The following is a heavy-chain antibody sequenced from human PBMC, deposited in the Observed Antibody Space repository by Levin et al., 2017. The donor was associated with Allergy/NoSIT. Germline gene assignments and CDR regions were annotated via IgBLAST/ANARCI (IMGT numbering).Heavy chain of an antibody. D-gene: IGHD2-2*01. CDR2: ISYDGSNK. J-gene: IGHJ4*02. CDR3: AKGGIVVVPAASIDY. V-gene: IGHV3-30*18. CDR1: GFTFSSYG. Sequence: SCAASGFTFSSYGMHWVRQAPGKGLEWVAVISYDGSNKYYADSVKGRFTISRDNSKNTLYLQMNSLRAEDTAVYYCAKGGIVVVPAASIDYWGQGTLVTVSS.